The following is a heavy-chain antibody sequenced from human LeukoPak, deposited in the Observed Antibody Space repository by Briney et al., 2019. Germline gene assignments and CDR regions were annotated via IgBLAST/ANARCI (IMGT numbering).Heavy chain of an antibody. D-gene: IGHD3-22*01. J-gene: IGHJ4*02. V-gene: IGHV3-30-3*01. Sequence: GRSLRLPCAASGFTFSNYAIHWVRQAPGKGLEWVAVISFDGFNKYYADSVKGRFTISRDNSKNTLYLQMNSLRTEDTAVYYCARDQSRLADYYDTSSYSVYWGQGTLVTVSS. CDR1: GFTFSNYA. CDR2: ISFDGFNK. CDR3: ARDQSRLADYYDTSSYSVY.